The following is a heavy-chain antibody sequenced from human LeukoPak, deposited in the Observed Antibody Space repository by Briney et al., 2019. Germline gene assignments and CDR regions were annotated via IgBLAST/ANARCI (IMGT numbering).Heavy chain of an antibody. J-gene: IGHJ5*02. CDR1: GFTFSDYY. CDR3: ARGGGSSS. D-gene: IGHD6-6*01. Sequence: GGSLRLSCTVSGFTFSDYYMSWIRQAPGKGLEWVANIKPDGSATNYVDSVRGRFTIPRDNAKNSLDLQMNSLRAEDTAVYYCARGGGSSSWGQGTLVTVSS. V-gene: IGHV3-7*01. CDR2: IKPDGSAT.